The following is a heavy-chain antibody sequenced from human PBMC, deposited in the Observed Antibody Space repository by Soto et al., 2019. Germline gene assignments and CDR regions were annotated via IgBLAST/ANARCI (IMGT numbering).Heavy chain of an antibody. CDR2: ISYDGSNK. V-gene: IGHV3-30*18. Sequence: QPGGSLRLSCAASGFTFSSYGMHWVRQAPGKGLEWVAVISYDGSNKYYADSVKGRFTISRDNSKNTLYLQMNSLRAEDTAVYYCAKDLLYYDSSLLDYWGQGTLVTVSS. CDR3: AKDLLYYDSSLLDY. D-gene: IGHD3-22*01. J-gene: IGHJ4*02. CDR1: GFTFSSYG.